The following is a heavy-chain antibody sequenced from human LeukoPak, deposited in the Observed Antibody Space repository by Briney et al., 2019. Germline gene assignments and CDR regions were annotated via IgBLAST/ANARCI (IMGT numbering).Heavy chain of an antibody. Sequence: ASETLSLTCTVSGGSISGYYWSWIRQAPGKGLEWIGNIYYSGSTKSNPSLKSRVTISVDTSKDQFSLKLTSVTAADTAVYYCARDLVSYDSSGFYYDAFDIWGQGTMVTVSS. CDR2: IYYSGST. V-gene: IGHV4-59*01. J-gene: IGHJ3*02. CDR3: ARDLVSYDSSGFYYDAFDI. CDR1: GGSISGYY. D-gene: IGHD3-22*01.